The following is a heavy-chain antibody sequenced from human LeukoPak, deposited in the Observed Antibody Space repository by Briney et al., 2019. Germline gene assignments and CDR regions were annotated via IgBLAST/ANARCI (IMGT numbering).Heavy chain of an antibody. CDR2: IYYSGST. CDR3: ARERGVPGIAAAETGYFDL. V-gene: IGHV4-39*07. Sequence: KPSETLSLTCTVSGGSISSSSYYWGWIRQPPGKGLEWIGSIYYSGSTYYNPSLKSRVTISVDTSKNQFSLKLSSVTAADTAVYYCARERGVPGIAAAETGYFDLWGRGTLVTVSS. J-gene: IGHJ2*01. D-gene: IGHD6-13*01. CDR1: GGSISSSSYY.